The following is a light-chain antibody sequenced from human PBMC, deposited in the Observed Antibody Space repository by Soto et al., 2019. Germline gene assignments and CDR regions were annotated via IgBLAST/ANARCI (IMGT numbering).Light chain of an antibody. CDR3: KEYSRSPLFT. CDR1: QSVGRN. CDR2: AAS. Sequence: EIVVTQSPGILSVSPGDRATLSCRASQSVGRNLAWYQQKPGQAPTLLIYAASTRATGVPTRFSGSGSGIDFTLTNSSLQYEDFAVYDCKEYSRSPLFTFGPGTRVDIK. V-gene: IGKV3-15*01. J-gene: IGKJ3*01.